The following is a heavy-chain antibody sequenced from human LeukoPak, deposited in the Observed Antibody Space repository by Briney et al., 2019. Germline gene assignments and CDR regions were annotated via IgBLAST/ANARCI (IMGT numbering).Heavy chain of an antibody. CDR1: GYTFTSYG. CDR2: ISAYNGNT. V-gene: IGHV1-18*01. J-gene: IGHJ4*02. CDR3: ARDHINPTVTGDGFSDY. Sequence: ASVKVSCKASGYTFTSYGISWVRQAPGQGLEWMGWISAYNGNTNYAQKLQGRVTMTTDTSTSTAYMELRSLRSDDTAVYYCARDHINPTVTGDGFSDYWGQGTLVTVSS. D-gene: IGHD4-17*01.